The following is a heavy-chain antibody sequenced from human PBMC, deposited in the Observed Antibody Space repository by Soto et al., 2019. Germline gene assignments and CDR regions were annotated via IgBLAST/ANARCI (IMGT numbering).Heavy chain of an antibody. J-gene: IGHJ6*02. Sequence: QVQLVESGGGVVQPGRSLRLSCAASGFTFSSYGMHWVRQAPGKGLEWVAVISYDGSNKYYADSVKGRFTISRDNSKNTLYQKMNSLRAEDMAVYYCAKEGGFYGSGSYSVGENYYGMDVWGQGTTVTVSS. D-gene: IGHD3-10*01. CDR2: ISYDGSNK. V-gene: IGHV3-30*18. CDR3: AKEGGFYGSGSYSVGENYYGMDV. CDR1: GFTFSSYG.